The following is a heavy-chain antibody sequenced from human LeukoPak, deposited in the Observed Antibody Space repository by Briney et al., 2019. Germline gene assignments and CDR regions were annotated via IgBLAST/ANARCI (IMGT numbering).Heavy chain of an antibody. CDR3: ASRSSIWSGYQDTLYYFDS. V-gene: IGHV4-59*01. CDR2: IYDTGNT. Sequence: SETLSLTCTVSGGSISSYYWSWIRQPPGMGLEWIAYIYDTGNTRYNPSLQSRVTMSVDTSKNQFSLKLSSVTAADTAVYYCASRSSIWSGYQDTLYYFDSWGQGTLVTVSS. J-gene: IGHJ4*02. CDR1: GGSISSYY. D-gene: IGHD3-3*01.